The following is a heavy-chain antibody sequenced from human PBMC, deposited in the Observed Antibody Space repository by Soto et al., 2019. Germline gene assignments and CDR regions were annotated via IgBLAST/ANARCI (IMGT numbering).Heavy chain of an antibody. D-gene: IGHD6-19*01. CDR3: ARSTGWPGFDF. CDR1: GSSISDFY. CDR2: IHSGST. Sequence: SETLSLTCSLSGSSISDFYWSWIRQPPGKGLEWIGHIHSGSTNYNPSLKSRVTISIDTSKNQLSLKLRSLTPADTAIYSCARSTGWPGFDFWGQGALVTVS. J-gene: IGHJ4*02. V-gene: IGHV4-59*01.